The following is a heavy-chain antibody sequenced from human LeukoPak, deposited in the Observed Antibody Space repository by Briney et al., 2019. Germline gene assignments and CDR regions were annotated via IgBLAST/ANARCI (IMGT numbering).Heavy chain of an antibody. Sequence: GGSLRLSCAASGFTFTNYWMTWVRQAPGKGLEWVASIEDDGDQKKYGDSAKGRFTISRDNAGNSLYLQMNILRVEDTAVYYCAMAGHDYGGILIYWGQGTLVTVSS. CDR2: IEDDGDQK. CDR1: GFTFTNYW. J-gene: IGHJ4*02. D-gene: IGHD4-17*01. V-gene: IGHV3-7*01. CDR3: AMAGHDYGGILIY.